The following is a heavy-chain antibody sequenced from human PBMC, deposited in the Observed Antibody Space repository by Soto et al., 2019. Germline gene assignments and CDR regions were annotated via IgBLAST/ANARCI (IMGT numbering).Heavy chain of an antibody. CDR2: ISYDGSNK. V-gene: IGHV3-30*18. D-gene: IGHD3-22*01. Sequence: GGSLRLSCAASGFTFSSHGLHWVRQAPGKGLEWVAVISYDGSNKYYADSVKGRFTISRDNSKNTLYLQMSSLRPEDTGVYYCANPTYYYDRGGYYHFDYWGQGT. CDR1: GFTFSSHG. CDR3: ANPTYYYDRGGYYHFDY. J-gene: IGHJ4*02.